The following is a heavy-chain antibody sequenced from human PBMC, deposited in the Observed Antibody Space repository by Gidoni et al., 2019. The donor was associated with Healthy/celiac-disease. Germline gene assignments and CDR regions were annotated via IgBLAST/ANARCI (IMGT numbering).Heavy chain of an antibody. CDR1: GFTFSSYS. D-gene: IGHD2-15*01. CDR2: ISSSSSYI. CDR3: ARDRIPPRYCSGGSCYSV. J-gene: IGHJ6*02. Sequence: EVQLVESGGGLVKPGGSLRLSCAASGFTFSSYSMNWVRQAPGKGLEWGSSISSSSSYIYYADSVKGRFTISRDNAKNSLYLQMNSLRAEDTAVYYCARDRIPPRYCSGGSCYSVWGQGTTVTVSS. V-gene: IGHV3-21*01.